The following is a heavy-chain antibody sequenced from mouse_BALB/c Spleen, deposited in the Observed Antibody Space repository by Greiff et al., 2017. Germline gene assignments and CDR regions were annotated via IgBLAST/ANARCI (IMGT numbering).Heavy chain of an antibody. CDR3: TRDGYYVWFAY. CDR1: GFTFSSYT. J-gene: IGHJ3*01. CDR2: ISSGGSYT. D-gene: IGHD2-3*01. V-gene: IGHV5-6-4*01. Sequence: DVMLVESGGGLVKPGGSLKLSCAASGFTFSSYTMSWVRQTPEKRLEWVATISSGGSYTYYPDSVKGRFTISRDNAKNTLYLQMSSLKSEDTAMYYCTRDGYYVWFAYWGQGTLVTVSA.